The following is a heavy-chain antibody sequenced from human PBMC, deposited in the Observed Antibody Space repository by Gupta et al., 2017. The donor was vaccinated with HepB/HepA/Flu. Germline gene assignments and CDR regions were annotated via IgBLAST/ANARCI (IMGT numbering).Heavy chain of an antibody. J-gene: IGHJ4*02. CDR1: GGSFGTYG. Sequence: QVQLVQSGTEVTKLGSSVKVSCKASGGSFGTYGVRWVRQAPGQGLERMGGLIPMLNHVNYAQKCQGRVTLSADGSSSTVYMELRSLTSEDTAIYYRARDKNQGVTGFDYWGQGTLVTVSS. D-gene: IGHD2-21*02. V-gene: IGHV1-69*01. CDR3: ARDKNQGVTGFDY. CDR2: LIPMLNHV.